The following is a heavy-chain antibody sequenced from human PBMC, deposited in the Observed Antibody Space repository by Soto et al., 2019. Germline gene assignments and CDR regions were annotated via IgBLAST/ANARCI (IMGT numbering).Heavy chain of an antibody. CDR2: ISAYNGNT. J-gene: IGHJ3*01. CDR1: GYTFTSYG. CDR3: AGYSFLERLSDDDSDAFDL. Sequence: ASVKVSCKASGYTFTSYGISWVRQAPGQGLEWMGWISAYNGNTNYAQKLQGRVTMTTDTSTSTAYMELRSLRSDDTAVYYCAGYSFLERLSDDDSDAFDLWGQGTMFPVS. D-gene: IGHD3-3*01. V-gene: IGHV1-18*04.